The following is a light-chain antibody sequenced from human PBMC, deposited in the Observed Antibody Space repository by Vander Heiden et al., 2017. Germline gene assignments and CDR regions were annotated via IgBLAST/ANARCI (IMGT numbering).Light chain of an antibody. Sequence: DIVMTQSPLSLRVTPGEPASISCRSSQSLLHSNGYNYLDWYLQKPGQSPQLLIYLGSNRASGVPDRFSGSGSGTDFTLKISRVEAEDVGVYYCKQALQTPLTFGGGTKVEIK. CDR2: LGS. CDR3: KQALQTPLT. CDR1: QSLLHSNGYNY. V-gene: IGKV2-28*01. J-gene: IGKJ4*01.